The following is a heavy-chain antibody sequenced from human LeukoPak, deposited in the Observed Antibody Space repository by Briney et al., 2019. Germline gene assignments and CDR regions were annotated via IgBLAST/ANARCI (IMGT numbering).Heavy chain of an antibody. CDR3: ARVSGYDYHYYYYGMDV. V-gene: IGHV1-18*01. CDR1: GYTFTSYG. J-gene: IGHJ6*02. CDR2: ISAYNGNT. Sequence: ASVKVSCKASGYTFTSYGISWVRQAPGQGLEWMGWISAYNGNTNYAQKLQGRVTMTTDTSTSTAYMELRSLRSDDTAVYYCARVSGYDYHYYYYGMDVWAQGTRVTVSS. D-gene: IGHD5-12*01.